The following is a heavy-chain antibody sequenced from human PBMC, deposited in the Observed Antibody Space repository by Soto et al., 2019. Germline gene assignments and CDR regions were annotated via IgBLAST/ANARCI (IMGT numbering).Heavy chain of an antibody. CDR3: ARSRVTPYYDILTGYYDY. CDR2: IYYSGST. D-gene: IGHD3-9*01. J-gene: IGHJ4*02. CDR1: GGSISSYY. Sequence: SETLSLTCTVSGGSISSYYWSWIRQPPGKGLEWIGYIYYSGSTNYNPSLKSRVTISVDTSKNQFSLKLGSVTAADTAVYYCARSRVTPYYDILTGYYDYWGQGTLVTVSS. V-gene: IGHV4-59*01.